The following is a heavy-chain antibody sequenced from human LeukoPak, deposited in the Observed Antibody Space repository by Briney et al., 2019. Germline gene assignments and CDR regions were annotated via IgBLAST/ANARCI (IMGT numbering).Heavy chain of an antibody. CDR3: AKDDDVSGRYSRFEN. Sequence: GGSLRLSCAASGFTFRNYGMHWVRQAPGKGLEWVAVIWSAENNKYYADSVQGRFTISRDNSKNTVFLQMNSLRAEDTAVYYCAKDDDVSGRYSRFENWGQGTLVTVSS. D-gene: IGHD3-22*01. CDR1: GFTFRNYG. J-gene: IGHJ4*02. V-gene: IGHV3-33*06. CDR2: IWSAENNK.